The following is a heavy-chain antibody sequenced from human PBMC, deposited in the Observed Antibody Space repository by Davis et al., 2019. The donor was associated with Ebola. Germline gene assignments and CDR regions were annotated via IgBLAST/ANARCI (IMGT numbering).Heavy chain of an antibody. V-gene: IGHV3-43*01. Sequence: PGGSLRLSCAASGFTFDDYTMHWVRQAPGKGLEWVSLISWDGGSTYYADSVKGRFTISRDNSKNSLYLQMNSLRTEDTALYYCAKGARYFDVRGSYGMDVWGQGTTVTVSS. CDR3: AKGARYFDVRGSYGMDV. J-gene: IGHJ6*02. D-gene: IGHD3-9*01. CDR2: ISWDGGST. CDR1: GFTFDDYT.